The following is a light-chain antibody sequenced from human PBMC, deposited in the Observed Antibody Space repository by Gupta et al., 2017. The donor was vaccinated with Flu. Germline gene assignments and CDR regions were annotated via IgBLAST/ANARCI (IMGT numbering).Light chain of an antibody. CDR3: QQRSNWIT. CDR1: QSVSSY. V-gene: IGKV3-11*01. Sequence: PGARATLSCRASQSVSSYLAWYQQKPGQAPRLLIYDASNRATGIPARFSGSGSGTDFTLTISSLEPEDFAVYYCQQRSNWITFGGGTKVEIK. CDR2: DAS. J-gene: IGKJ4*01.